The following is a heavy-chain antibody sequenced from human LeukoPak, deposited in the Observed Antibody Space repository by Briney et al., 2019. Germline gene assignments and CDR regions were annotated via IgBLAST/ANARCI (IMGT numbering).Heavy chain of an antibody. CDR1: GFPFDDYA. D-gene: IGHD6-13*01. CDR2: ISWNSGSI. CDR3: AKDISSSWYPYGMDV. V-gene: IGHV3-9*01. Sequence: GRSLRLSCEASGFPFDDYAIHWVRQAPGKGRGWVSGISWNSGSIGYADSVKGRFTISRDNAKNSLYLQMNSLRAEDTALYYCAKDISSSWYPYGMDVWGQGTTVTVSS. J-gene: IGHJ6*02.